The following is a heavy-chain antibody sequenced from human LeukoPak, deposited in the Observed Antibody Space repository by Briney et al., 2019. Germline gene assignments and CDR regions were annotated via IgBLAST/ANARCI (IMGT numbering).Heavy chain of an antibody. CDR2: ISSSSSAI. J-gene: IGHJ3*01. D-gene: IGHD6-13*01. V-gene: IGHV3-48*04. CDR3: ARDLYSSTWDAFDL. Sequence: PGGTLRLSCAASGFTFSSSAMGWVRQAPGKGLEWVSSISSSSSAIFYADSVKGRFTISRNNAKSSLFLQMNSLRVEDTAVYYCARDLYSSTWDAFDLWGQGTMATVSS. CDR1: GFTFSSSA.